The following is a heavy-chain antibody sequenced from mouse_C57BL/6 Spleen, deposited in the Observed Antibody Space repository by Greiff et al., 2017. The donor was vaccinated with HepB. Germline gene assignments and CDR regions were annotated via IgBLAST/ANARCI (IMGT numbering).Heavy chain of an antibody. D-gene: IGHD2-4*01. CDR2: IDPANGNT. CDR1: GFNIKNTY. J-gene: IGHJ3*01. Sequence: EVQLQQSVAELVRPGASVKLSCTASGFNIKNTYMHWVKQRPEQGLEWIGRIDPANGNTKYAPKFQGKATLTADTSSNTAYLQLSSLTSEDTAIYYCASHSYYDYDGRWFAYWGQGTLVTVSA. V-gene: IGHV14-3*01. CDR3: ASHSYYDYDGRWFAY.